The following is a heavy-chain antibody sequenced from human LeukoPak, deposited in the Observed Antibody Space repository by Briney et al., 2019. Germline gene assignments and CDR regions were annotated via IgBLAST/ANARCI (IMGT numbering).Heavy chain of an antibody. D-gene: IGHD1-26*01. V-gene: IGHV4-34*01. J-gene: IGHJ4*02. CDR2: INHSGST. Sequence: SETLSLTCAVYGGSFSGYYWSWIRQPPGKGLEWIGEINHSGSTNYNPSLKSRVTISVDTSKNQFSLKLSSVTAADTAVYYCAKGYSGSYWGFSYFDYWGQGTLVTVSS. CDR3: AKGYSGSYWGFSYFDY. CDR1: GGSFSGYY.